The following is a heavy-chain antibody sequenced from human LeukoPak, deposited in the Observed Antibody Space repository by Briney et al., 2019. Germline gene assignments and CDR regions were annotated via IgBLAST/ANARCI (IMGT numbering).Heavy chain of an antibody. CDR1: GFTFSSYW. V-gene: IGHV3-7*01. J-gene: IGHJ4*02. CDR2: IKQDGSEK. D-gene: IGHD6-13*01. CDR3: ATDLSYTSSWSDY. Sequence: GGSLRLSCAASGFTFSSYWMSWVRQAPGKGLEWVANIKQDGSEKHYVDSVKGRFTISRDKAKNSLYLQMNSLRAEDTAVYYCATDLSYTSSWSDYWGQGTLVTVSS.